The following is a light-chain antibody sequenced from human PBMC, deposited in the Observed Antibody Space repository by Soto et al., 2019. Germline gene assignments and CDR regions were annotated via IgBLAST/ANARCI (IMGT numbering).Light chain of an antibody. Sequence: DIVMTQSPDSLAVSLGERATINCKSSQSILYNSNNKNHLAWYQQKPGQPPKLLIYWASTRESGVPDRFSGSGSGTDFTLTISSLQAEDVAVYYCQEYRYRKAFGQGTKVEIK. CDR1: QSILYNSNNKNH. CDR2: WAS. V-gene: IGKV4-1*01. J-gene: IGKJ1*01. CDR3: QEYRYRKA.